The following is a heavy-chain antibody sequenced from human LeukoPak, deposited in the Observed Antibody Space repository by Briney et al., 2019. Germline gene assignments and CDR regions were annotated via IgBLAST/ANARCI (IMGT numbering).Heavy chain of an antibody. J-gene: IGHJ2*01. CDR1: GFTLPDYS. CDR3: ARDGGYNHHWYFDL. CDR2: INRNSYT. Sequence: GGSLRLSCAASGFTLPDYSMSWIRQAPGKGLEWISNINRNSYTNYADSVKGRVTISRVNAKNSLSLQMNSLRVEHTAVYYCARDGGYNHHWYFDLWGRGTLVTVSS. V-gene: IGHV3-11*05. D-gene: IGHD5-24*01.